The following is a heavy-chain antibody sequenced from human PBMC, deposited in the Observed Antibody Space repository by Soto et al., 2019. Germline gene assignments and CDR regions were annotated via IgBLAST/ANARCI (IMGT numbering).Heavy chain of an antibody. J-gene: IGHJ6*02. CDR1: GDSVSSHSAA. CDR2: TYYRSKWYN. D-gene: IGHD2-2*01. V-gene: IGHV6-1*01. Sequence: SQTLSLTCAISGDSVSSHSAAWNWIRQSPSRGPEWLGRTYYRSKWYNDYAVSVKSRITINPDTSKNQFSLQLNSVTPEDTAVYYCARVRIPAAPEDYYYGMDVWGQGTTVTVSS. CDR3: ARVRIPAAPEDYYYGMDV.